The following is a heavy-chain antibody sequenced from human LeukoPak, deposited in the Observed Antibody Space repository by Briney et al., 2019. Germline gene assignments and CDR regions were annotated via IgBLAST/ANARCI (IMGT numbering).Heavy chain of an antibody. D-gene: IGHD3-22*01. V-gene: IGHV4-61*02. CDR1: GGSISSGSYY. J-gene: IGHJ4*02. CDR3: ARELDSSGYY. Sequence: PSETLSLTCTVSGGSISSGSYYWSWIRQPAGKGLEWIGRIYTSGSTNYNPSLKSRVTISVDTSKNQFSLKLSSVTAADTAVYYCARELDSSGYYWGQGTLVTVSS. CDR2: IYTSGST.